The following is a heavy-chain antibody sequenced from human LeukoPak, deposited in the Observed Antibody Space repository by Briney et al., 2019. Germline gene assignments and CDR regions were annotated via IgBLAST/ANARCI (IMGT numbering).Heavy chain of an antibody. CDR3: TRLSRGAGAAKTFDY. V-gene: IGHV4-39*01. CDR2: IYFGGST. CDR1: GGSISSSSYY. J-gene: IGHJ4*02. D-gene: IGHD1-26*01. Sequence: SETLSLTCTVSGGSISSSSYYWGWIRQPPGKGLEWIGSIYFGGSTYYNPSLKSRVTISVDTSKNQFSLKLSSVTAADTAVYYCTRLSRGAGAAKTFDYWGQGILVTVSS.